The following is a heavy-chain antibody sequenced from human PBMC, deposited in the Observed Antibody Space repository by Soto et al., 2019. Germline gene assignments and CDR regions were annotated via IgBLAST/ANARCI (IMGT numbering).Heavy chain of an antibody. Sequence: ESLKISCAASGFTFRTYGMNWVRLAPGGGLEWVASISSSGSFIYYADSVNGRFTISRDDAEKSLYLQMNSLRAEDTALYYCAREPEGIAAALDYWGQGTLVTVSS. J-gene: IGHJ4*02. CDR3: AREPEGIAAALDY. D-gene: IGHD6-13*01. CDR1: GFTFRTYG. CDR2: ISSSGSFI. V-gene: IGHV3-21*01.